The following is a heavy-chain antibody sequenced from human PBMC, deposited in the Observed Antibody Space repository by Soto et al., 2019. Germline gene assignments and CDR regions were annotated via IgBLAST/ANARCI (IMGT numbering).Heavy chain of an antibody. J-gene: IGHJ4*02. CDR3: AAGQDGSFDY. D-gene: IGHD1-26*01. V-gene: IGHV1-58*01. Sequence: GASVKVSCKASGFTFTSCAVQWVRQARGQRLEWIGWIVVGSGNTNYAQKFQERVTITRDMSTSTAYMELSSLRSEDTAVYYCAAGQDGSFDYWGQGTLVTVSS. CDR2: IVVGSGNT. CDR1: GFTFTSCA.